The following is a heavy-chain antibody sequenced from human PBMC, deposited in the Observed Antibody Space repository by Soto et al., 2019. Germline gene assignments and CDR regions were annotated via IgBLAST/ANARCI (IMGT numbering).Heavy chain of an antibody. J-gene: IGHJ4*02. CDR1: GYTFTSYD. CDR3: ARAHYYDSSGYYPNFDY. CDR2: MKPNSGNT. V-gene: IGHV1-8*01. D-gene: IGHD3-22*01. Sequence: QVQLVQSGAEVKKPGASVKVSCKASGYTFTSYDINWVRQATGQGLEWMGWMKPNSGNTGYAQKFQGRVTMTRTTSISTAYMERSSLRSEDTAVYYCARAHYYDSSGYYPNFDYWGQGTLVTVSS.